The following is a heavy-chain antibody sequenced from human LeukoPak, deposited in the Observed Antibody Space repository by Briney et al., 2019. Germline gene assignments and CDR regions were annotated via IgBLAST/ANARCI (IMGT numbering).Heavy chain of an antibody. CDR2: IRYDGSYK. CDR3: AKSLLRGYYYMDV. V-gene: IGHV3-30*02. J-gene: IGHJ6*03. D-gene: IGHD1-26*01. Sequence: PGGSLRLSCAASGVTFSSYGMHWVRQAPGKGLEWGSFIRYDGSYKYYADSVKGRFTIYRDNSKNTLYLQMNSLRTEDTALYYCAKSLLRGYYYMDVWGKGTTDTISS. CDR1: GVTFSSYG.